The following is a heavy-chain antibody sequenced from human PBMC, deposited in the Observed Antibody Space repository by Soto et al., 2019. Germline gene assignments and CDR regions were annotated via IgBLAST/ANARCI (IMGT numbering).Heavy chain of an antibody. Sequence: GSLRLSCAASGFTFSSYDMHWVRQATGKGLEWVSAIGTAGDTYYPGSVKGRFTISRENAKNSSYLQMNSLRAGDTAVYYCARASSRSYGSGSSNYYYMDVWGKGTTVTVSS. CDR3: ARASSRSYGSGSSNYYYMDV. CDR2: IGTAGDT. V-gene: IGHV3-13*01. CDR1: GFTFSSYD. D-gene: IGHD3-10*01. J-gene: IGHJ6*03.